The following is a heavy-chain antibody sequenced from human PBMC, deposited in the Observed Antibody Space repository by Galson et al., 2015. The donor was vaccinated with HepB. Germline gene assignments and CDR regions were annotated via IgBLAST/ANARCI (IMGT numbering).Heavy chain of an antibody. J-gene: IGHJ4*02. D-gene: IGHD6-13*01. Sequence: SVKVSCKASGYTFTMYAMHWVRQAPGQRPEWMGWINVGNGITKYSQKFQGRVTITRDTSARTAYMELGSLKSEDTAVYYCARSGRFGIAAADHGLYWGQGTLVTVSS. CDR2: INVGNGIT. CDR3: ARSGRFGIAAADHGLY. CDR1: GYTFTMYA. V-gene: IGHV1-3*01.